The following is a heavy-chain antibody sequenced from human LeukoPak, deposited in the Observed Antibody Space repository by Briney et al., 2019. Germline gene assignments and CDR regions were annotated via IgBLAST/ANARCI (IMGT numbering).Heavy chain of an antibody. CDR3: ARETRFGEYYYYYYGMDV. J-gene: IGHJ6*02. V-gene: IGHV1-2*02. CDR1: GYTFTGYY. D-gene: IGHD3-10*01. CDR2: INPNSGGT. Sequence: ASVKVSCKASGYTFTGYYMHWVRQAPGQGLEWMGWINPNSGGTNYAQKFQGRVTMTRDTSISTAYMELSRLRSDDTAVYYCARETRFGEYYYYYYGMDVWGQGTTVTVSS.